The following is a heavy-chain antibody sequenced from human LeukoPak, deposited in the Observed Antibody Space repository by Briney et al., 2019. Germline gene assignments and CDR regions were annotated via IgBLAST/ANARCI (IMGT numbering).Heavy chain of an antibody. CDR3: ARDSGNYGQLDAFDI. CDR2: ISSSGSTI. J-gene: IGHJ3*02. V-gene: IGHV3-48*03. CDR1: GFTFSSYE. D-gene: IGHD3-10*01. Sequence: GGSLRLSCAASGFTFSSYEMNRVRQAPGKGLEWVSYISSSGSTIYYADSVKGRFTISRDNAKNSLYLQMNSLRAEDTAVYYCARDSGNYGQLDAFDIWGQGTMVTVSS.